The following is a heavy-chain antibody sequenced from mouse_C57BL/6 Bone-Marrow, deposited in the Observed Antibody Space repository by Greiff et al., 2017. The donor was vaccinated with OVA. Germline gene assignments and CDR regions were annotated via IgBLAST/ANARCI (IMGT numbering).Heavy chain of an antibody. CDR2: INYDGSST. J-gene: IGHJ1*03. CDR1: GFTFSDYY. Sequence: EVMLVESVGGLVQPGSSMKLSCTASGFTFSDYYMPWVRQVPEKGLEWVANINYDGSSTYYLDSLKSRFIISRDNAKNIIYLQMSSLKSEDTATYDCARERVGNDYECWGFDVWGTGTTVTVSS. V-gene: IGHV5-16*01. D-gene: IGHD2-4*01. CDR3: ARERVGNDYECWGFDV.